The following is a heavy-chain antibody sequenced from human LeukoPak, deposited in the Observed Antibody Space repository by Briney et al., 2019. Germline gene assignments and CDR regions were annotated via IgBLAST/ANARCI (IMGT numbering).Heavy chain of an antibody. D-gene: IGHD2-8*01. Sequence: SQTLSLTCTVSGGSISSGGYYWSWIRQPPGKGLEWIGDINSSGSTDYNPSLKSRVTISVDTSKNQFFLRLSSVTTADTAVYYCARHEWHPSMDVWGQGTTVTVSS. CDR3: ARHEWHPSMDV. CDR1: GGSISSGGYY. V-gene: IGHV4-39*01. CDR2: INSSGST. J-gene: IGHJ6*02.